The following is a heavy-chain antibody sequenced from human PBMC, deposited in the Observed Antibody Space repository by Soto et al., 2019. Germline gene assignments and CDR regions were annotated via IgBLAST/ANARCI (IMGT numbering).Heavy chain of an antibody. J-gene: IGHJ6*03. Sequence: GGSLRLSCAASGFTFSSYSMNWVRQAPGKGLEWVSYISSSSSTIYYADSVKGRFTISRDNAKNSLYLQMNSLRAEDTAVYYCARDRSAQYYDFWSRSAPAGSMDVWDKAIILTVSS. CDR1: GFTFSSYS. CDR2: ISSSSSTI. CDR3: ARDRSAQYYDFWSRSAPAGSMDV. V-gene: IGHV3-48*01. D-gene: IGHD3-3*01.